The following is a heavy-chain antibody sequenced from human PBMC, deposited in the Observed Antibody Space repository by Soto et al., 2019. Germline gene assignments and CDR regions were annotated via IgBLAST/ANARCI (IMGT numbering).Heavy chain of an antibody. CDR1: GYTFTSYG. V-gene: IGHV1-18*01. CDR3: ARESVVVAAKVYYGMDV. J-gene: IGHJ6*02. D-gene: IGHD2-15*01. Sequence: ASVKVSCKASGYTFTSYGISWVRQAPGQGLEWMGWISAYNGNTNYAQKLQGRVTMTTDTSTSTAYMELRSLRDEDTAVYYCARESVVVAAKVYYGMDVWGQGTTVTVSS. CDR2: ISAYNGNT.